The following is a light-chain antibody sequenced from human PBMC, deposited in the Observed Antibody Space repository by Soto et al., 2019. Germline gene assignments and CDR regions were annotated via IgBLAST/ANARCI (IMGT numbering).Light chain of an antibody. V-gene: IGLV2-14*01. CDR2: EVS. Sequence: QSALTQPASVSGSPGQSITISCTGTNSDIGAYNYVSWYQQHPGKAPKLLIYEVSNRPSGVSNRFSGSKSGNTASLTISGLQAEDEADYFCGLSTTSITCVFGTGTKLTVL. CDR1: NSDIGAYNY. J-gene: IGLJ1*01. CDR3: GLSTTSITCV.